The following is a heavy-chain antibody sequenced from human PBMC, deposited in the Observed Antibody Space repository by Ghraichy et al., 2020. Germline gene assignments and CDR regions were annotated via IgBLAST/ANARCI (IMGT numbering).Heavy chain of an antibody. J-gene: IGHJ6*02. CDR2: IYYSGST. CDR3: ARLDASGSPRGYYYYYGLDV. D-gene: IGHD3-10*01. Sequence: SETLSLTCTVSGGSISGRSFYWAWIRQPPGKGLEWIGNIYYSGSTYYNPSLKSRVTISVDTSKNQFSLKLSSVTAADTAVYYCARLDASGSPRGYYYYYGLDVWGQGTTVTVSS. V-gene: IGHV4-39*07. CDR1: GGSISGRSFY.